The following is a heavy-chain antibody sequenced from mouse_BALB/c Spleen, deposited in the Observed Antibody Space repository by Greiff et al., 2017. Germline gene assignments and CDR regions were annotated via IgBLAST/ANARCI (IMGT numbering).Heavy chain of an antibody. D-gene: IGHD1-2*01. CDR3: ARDKHGAMDY. J-gene: IGHJ4*01. CDR2: IRNKANGYTT. V-gene: IGHV7-3*02. CDR1: GFTFTDYY. Sequence: EVMLVESGGGLVQPGGSLSISCATSGFTFTDYYVSWVRQPPGKALEWLGFIRNKANGYTTEYSASVKGRFTISRDNSQSILYLQMNTLRAEDSATYYCARDKHGAMDYWGQGTSVTVSS.